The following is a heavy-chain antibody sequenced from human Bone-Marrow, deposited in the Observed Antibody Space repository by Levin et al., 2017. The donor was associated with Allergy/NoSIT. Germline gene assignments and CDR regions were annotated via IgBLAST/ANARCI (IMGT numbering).Heavy chain of an antibody. J-gene: IGHJ6*02. Sequence: SVKVSCKTSGDTFTNYVFSWVRQAPGQGLEWMGGIIPLYGTTKYAQKFQGGVTITADKFTSTAYMELSSLRSEDTAIYYCACVGVYTATRPGNYYYYGMDVWGQGTTVTVSS. CDR2: IIPLYGTT. D-gene: IGHD6-6*01. CDR3: ACVGVYTATRPGNYYYYGMDV. V-gene: IGHV1-69*06. CDR1: GDTFTNYV.